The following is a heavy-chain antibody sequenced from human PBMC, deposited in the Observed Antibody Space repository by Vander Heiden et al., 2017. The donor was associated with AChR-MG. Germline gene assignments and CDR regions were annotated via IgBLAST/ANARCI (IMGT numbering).Heavy chain of an antibody. D-gene: IGHD3-16*01. Sequence: QAQLHESGPGLVTPSPTLSLTCTFSGGSISSGGYYWSWIRQHPGKGLEWIGYIYYSGSTYYNPSLKSRVTISVDTSKNQFSLKLSSVTAADTAVYYCARVLGGTVITLDYYYYMDVWGKGTTVTVSS. J-gene: IGHJ6*03. CDR1: GGSISSGGYY. CDR3: ARVLGGTVITLDYYYYMDV. CDR2: IYYSGST. V-gene: IGHV4-31*03.